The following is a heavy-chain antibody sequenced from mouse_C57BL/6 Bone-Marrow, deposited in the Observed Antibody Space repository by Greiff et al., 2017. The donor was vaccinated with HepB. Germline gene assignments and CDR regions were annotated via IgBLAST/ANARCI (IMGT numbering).Heavy chain of an antibody. J-gene: IGHJ2*01. CDR1: GYTFTSYW. CDR3: AFYYGYDEGFDY. V-gene: IGHV1-69*01. D-gene: IGHD2-2*01. Sequence: QVQLQQSGAELVMPGASVKLSCKASGYTFTSYWMHWVKQRPRQGLEWIGEIDPSDSYTNYNQKLKGKSTLTVDKSSSTAYMQLSSLTSEDSAVYYCAFYYGYDEGFDYWGQGTTLTVSS. CDR2: IDPSDSYT.